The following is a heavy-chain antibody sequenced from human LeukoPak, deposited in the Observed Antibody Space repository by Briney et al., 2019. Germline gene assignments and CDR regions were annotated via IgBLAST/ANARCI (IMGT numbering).Heavy chain of an antibody. D-gene: IGHD2-15*01. J-gene: IGHJ4*02. V-gene: IGHV3-30-3*01. CDR2: ISYDGSNK. CDR1: GFTFSSYA. CDR3: TVLLGYCSGGSCYSLDY. Sequence: GGSLRLSCAASGFTFSSYAMHWVRQAPGKGLEWVAVISYDGSNKYYADSVKGRFTISRDNSKNTLYLQMNSLRAEDTAVYYCTVLLGYCSGGSCYSLDYWGQGTLVTVSS.